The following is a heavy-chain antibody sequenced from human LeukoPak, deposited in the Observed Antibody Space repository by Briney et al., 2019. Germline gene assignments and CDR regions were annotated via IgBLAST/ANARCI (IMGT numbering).Heavy chain of an antibody. Sequence: SETLSLTCTVSGGSISSYYWSWIRQPPGKGLEWIGYTYYSGSTNYNPSLKSRVTISVDTSKNQFSLKLSSVTAADTAVYYCASLRDLTGYYTEDNWFDPWGQGTLVTVSS. CDR1: GGSISSYY. CDR3: ASLRDLTGYYTEDNWFDP. D-gene: IGHD3-9*01. V-gene: IGHV4-59*08. J-gene: IGHJ5*02. CDR2: TYYSGST.